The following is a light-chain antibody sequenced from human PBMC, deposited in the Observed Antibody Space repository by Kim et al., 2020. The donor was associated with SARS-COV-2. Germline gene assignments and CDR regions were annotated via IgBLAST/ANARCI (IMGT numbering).Light chain of an antibody. J-gene: IGKJ2*01. CDR1: QSVDSN. CDR2: GAS. Sequence: EIVMTQSPGTLSVSPGERATLSCRASQSVDSNLAWYQQKPGQAPRLLMYGASTRATTIPARFSGSGSGTEFTLTISSLQSEDFAVYYCQQYNDWSMYTFGQGTKLEI. CDR3: QQYNDWSMYT. V-gene: IGKV3-15*01.